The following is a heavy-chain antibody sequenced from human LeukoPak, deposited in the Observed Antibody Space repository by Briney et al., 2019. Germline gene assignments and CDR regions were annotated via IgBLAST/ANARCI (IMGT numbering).Heavy chain of an antibody. CDR3: ARIVATTTGTDAFDI. CDR1: GGSFSGYY. J-gene: IGHJ3*02. CDR2: INHSGST. Sequence: KPSETLSLTRAVYGGSFSGYYWSWIRQPPGKGLEWIGEINHSGSTNYNPSLKSRVTISVDTSKNQFSLKLSSVTAADTAVYYCARIVATTTGTDAFDIWGQGTMVTVSS. V-gene: IGHV4-34*01. D-gene: IGHD5-12*01.